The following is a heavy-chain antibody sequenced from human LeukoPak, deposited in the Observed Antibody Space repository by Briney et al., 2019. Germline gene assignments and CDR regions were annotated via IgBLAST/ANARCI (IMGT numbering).Heavy chain of an antibody. Sequence: SETLSLTCTISGGSLSSRSDYWGWIRQTPGKGLEWIGNLDSSGSTYYNPSLKSRVTISVGTSKNQFSLNLRSVTAADTAIYFCSRSHDYGGLYFYYYMDVWGKGTTVTVSS. CDR2: LDSSGST. V-gene: IGHV4-39*01. D-gene: IGHD4-23*01. CDR3: SRSHDYGGLYFYYYMDV. J-gene: IGHJ6*03. CDR1: GGSLSSRSDY.